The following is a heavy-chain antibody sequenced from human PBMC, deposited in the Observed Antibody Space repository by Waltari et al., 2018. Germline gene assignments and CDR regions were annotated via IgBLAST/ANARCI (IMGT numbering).Heavy chain of an antibody. J-gene: IGHJ4*02. CDR3: ARDPAGYSSSSET. D-gene: IGHD6-13*01. CDR2: IYHSGST. CDR1: GYSISSGYY. V-gene: IGHV4-38-2*02. Sequence: QVQLQESGPGLVKPSETLSLTCTVSGYSISSGYYWGWIRQPPGKGLEWIGSIYHSGSTYYNPSLKSRVTISVDTSKNQFSLKLSSVTAADTAVYYCARDPAGYSSSSETWGQGTLVTVSS.